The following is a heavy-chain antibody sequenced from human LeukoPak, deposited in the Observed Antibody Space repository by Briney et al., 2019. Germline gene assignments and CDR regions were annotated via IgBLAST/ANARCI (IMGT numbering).Heavy chain of an antibody. D-gene: IGHD3-3*01. CDR2: IYPGDSDT. V-gene: IGHV5-51*01. CDR1: GYSLTSYW. Sequence: GESLKISCKGSGYSLTSYWIGWVRQMPGKGLEWMGIIYPGDSDTRYSPSFQGQVTTSADKSISTAYLQWSSLKASDTAMYYCARHVGPNYDFWSGYYIDYWGQGTLVTVSS. CDR3: ARHVGPNYDFWSGYYIDY. J-gene: IGHJ4*02.